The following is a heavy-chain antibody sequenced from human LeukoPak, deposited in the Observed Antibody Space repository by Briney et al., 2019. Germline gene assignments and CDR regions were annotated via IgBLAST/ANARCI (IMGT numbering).Heavy chain of an antibody. CDR1: GGSISSGGYY. CDR3: ATKTGYAPRYYYMDV. J-gene: IGHJ6*03. D-gene: IGHD2-2*01. Sequence: SQTLSLTCTVSGGSISSGGYYWSWIRQHPGKGLEWIGSIYYSGSTYYNPSLKSRVTISVDTPKNQFSLRLTSVTAADTAVYYCATKTGYAPRYYYMDVWGKGTTVTVSS. CDR2: IYYSGST. V-gene: IGHV4-30-4*08.